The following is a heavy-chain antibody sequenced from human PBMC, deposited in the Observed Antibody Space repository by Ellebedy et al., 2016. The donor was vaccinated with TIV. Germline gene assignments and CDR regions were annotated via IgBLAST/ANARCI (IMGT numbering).Heavy chain of an antibody. CDR2: ISAYNGNT. V-gene: IGHV1-18*01. J-gene: IGHJ3*01. Sequence: ASVKVSXXASGGTFSSYAISWVRQAPGQGLEWMGWISAYNGNTNYAQKFQGRVTMATDTSTTTAYMELRSLRSDDTAVYYCGRLMSGGWPLESIDVWGQGTMVTVSA. CDR3: GRLMSGGWPLESIDV. CDR1: GGTFSSYA. D-gene: IGHD6-19*01.